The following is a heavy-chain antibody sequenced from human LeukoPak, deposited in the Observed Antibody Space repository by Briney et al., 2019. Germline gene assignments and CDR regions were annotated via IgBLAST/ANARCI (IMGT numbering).Heavy chain of an antibody. V-gene: IGHV4-39*07. CDR2: IYYSGST. Sequence: PSETLSLTCTVSGGSISSSSYYWGWIRQPPGKGLEWIGSIYYSGSTYYNPSLKSRVTISVDTSKNQFSLKLSSVTAADTAVYYCARCVVATAMPLDYWGQGTLVTVSS. CDR1: GGSISSSSYY. CDR3: ARCVVATAMPLDY. J-gene: IGHJ4*02. D-gene: IGHD5-18*01.